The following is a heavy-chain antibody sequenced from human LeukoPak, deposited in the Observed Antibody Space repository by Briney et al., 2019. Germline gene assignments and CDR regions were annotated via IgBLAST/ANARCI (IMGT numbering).Heavy chain of an antibody. Sequence: ASVKVSCKASGYTFTGYYMHWVRQAPGQGLEWMGWINPNSGGTNYAQKFQGRVTMTRDTSISTAYMELSRLRSDDTAVYYCARDLSGSYWVGLGDYWGQGTLVTVSS. J-gene: IGHJ4*02. CDR1: GYTFTGYY. CDR3: ARDLSGSYWVGLGDY. CDR2: INPNSGGT. V-gene: IGHV1-2*02. D-gene: IGHD1-26*01.